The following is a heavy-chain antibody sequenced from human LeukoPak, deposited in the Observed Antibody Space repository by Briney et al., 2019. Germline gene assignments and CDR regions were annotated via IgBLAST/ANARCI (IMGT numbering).Heavy chain of an antibody. Sequence: SETLPLTCIGSGGSFTSGEYDWSWFRQPPGQGLEWVGYIHYSGSRNCHPSLKSRLTTSLETSKNQFSLKLSSVPAADTAVYFCARKIHRAFGIAAAGVFGYWGQGILVTVSS. J-gene: IGHJ4*02. CDR3: ARKIHRAFGIAAAGVFGY. D-gene: IGHD6-13*01. V-gene: IGHV4-61*08. CDR2: IHYSGSR. CDR1: GGSFTSGEYD.